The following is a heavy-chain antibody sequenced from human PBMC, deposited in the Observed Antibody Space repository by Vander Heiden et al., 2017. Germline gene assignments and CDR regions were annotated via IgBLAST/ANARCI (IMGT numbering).Heavy chain of an antibody. CDR2: IKSKTDGGTT. V-gene: IGHV3-15*01. D-gene: IGHD4-17*01. CDR3: TTEYGDFLNYWYFDL. CDR1: GFTFSNAW. Sequence: EVQLVESGGGLVKPGESLRLSCAASGFTFSNAWMSWVRQAPGKGLEWVGRIKSKTDGGTTDYAAPVKGRFTISRDDSKNTLYLQMNSLKTEDTAVYYCTTEYGDFLNYWYFDLWGRGTLVTVSS. J-gene: IGHJ2*01.